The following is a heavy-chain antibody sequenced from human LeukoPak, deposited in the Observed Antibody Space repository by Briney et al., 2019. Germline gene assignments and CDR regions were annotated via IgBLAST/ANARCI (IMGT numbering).Heavy chain of an antibody. CDR1: GYTFTGYY. V-gene: IGHV1-2*02. CDR2: INPKSGGT. CDR3: ARDILSSWYDY. D-gene: IGHD6-13*01. Sequence: GASVKVSCKASGYTFTGYYMHWVRQAPGQGLEWMGWINPKSGGTNYARNFQGRVTLTRDTSISTAYMELSRLRSDDTAVYYCARDILSSWYDYWGQGTLVTVSS. J-gene: IGHJ4*02.